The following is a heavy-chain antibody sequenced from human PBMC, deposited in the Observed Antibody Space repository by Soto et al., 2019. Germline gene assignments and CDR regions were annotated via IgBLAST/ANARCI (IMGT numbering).Heavy chain of an antibody. CDR2: ISSCGSTI. J-gene: IGHJ5*02. CDR1: GFTFSSYE. CDR3: ARRRYHFDD. Sequence: LRLSCAASGFTFSSYEMNWVRPAPGKGLEWVSYISSCGSTIYYADSVKGRFTISRDNAKNSLYLQMNSLRAEETAVYYCARRRYHFDDWGQGTMVTVSS. D-gene: IGHD3-16*02. V-gene: IGHV3-48*03.